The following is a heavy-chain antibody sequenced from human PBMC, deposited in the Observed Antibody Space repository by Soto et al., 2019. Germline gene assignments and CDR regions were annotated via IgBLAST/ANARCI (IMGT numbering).Heavy chain of an antibody. CDR2: IYYNGNT. V-gene: IGHV4-31*03. CDR3: ARCSLVVIPVPGFDP. Sequence: SETLSLTCTVSGGSISSGGYYWSWIRQHPGRGLEWIGYIYYNGNTYYNPSLKSRVTVSVDTSKNQFSLNVRFVTAADTAVYYCARCSLVVIPVPGFDPWGQGTLVTV. D-gene: IGHD2-15*01. CDR1: GGSISSGGYY. J-gene: IGHJ5*02.